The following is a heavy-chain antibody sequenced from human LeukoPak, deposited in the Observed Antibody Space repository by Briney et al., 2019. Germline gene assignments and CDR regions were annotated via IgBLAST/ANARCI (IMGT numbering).Heavy chain of an antibody. V-gene: IGHV1-18*01. CDR2: ISAYNGNT. CDR3: ARGPLLWFGELLYRIDY. CDR1: GYTSTSYG. J-gene: IGHJ4*02. D-gene: IGHD3-10*01. Sequence: GASVKVSCKASGYTSTSYGISWVRQAPGQGLEWMGWISAYNGNTNYAQKLQGRVTMTTDTSTSTAYMELRSLRSDDTAVYYCARGPLLWFGELLYRIDYWGQGTLVTVSS.